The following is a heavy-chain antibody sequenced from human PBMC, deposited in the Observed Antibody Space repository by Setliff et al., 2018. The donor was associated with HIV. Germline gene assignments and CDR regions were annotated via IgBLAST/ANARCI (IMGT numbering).Heavy chain of an antibody. CDR3: ARGVPGICSGGTCYLEY. J-gene: IGHJ4*02. Sequence: GESLKISCAASGFTFSSYGMHWVRQAPGKRLEWVTFIRHDGINEDYRDSVKGRFSVSRDNSKNTVFLQMNSLRVEDTALYYCARGVPGICSGGTCYLEYWGQGALVTVSS. CDR2: IRHDGINE. CDR1: GFTFSSYG. V-gene: IGHV3-30*02. D-gene: IGHD2-15*01.